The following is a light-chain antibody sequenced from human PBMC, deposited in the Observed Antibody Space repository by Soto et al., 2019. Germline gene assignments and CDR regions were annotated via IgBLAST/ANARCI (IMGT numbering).Light chain of an antibody. CDR3: AVWDSSLNGVA. J-gene: IGLJ2*01. V-gene: IGLV1-47*01. Sequence: QTVVTQTPSASGTPGQRVTISCSGSNSNMGRNYVYWYQQVPGTAPKLLMYRNDVRPSGVPDRITGSKSGNSASLAISGLRSEDEAEYYCAVWDSSLNGVAFGGGTKLTVL. CDR2: RND. CDR1: NSNMGRNY.